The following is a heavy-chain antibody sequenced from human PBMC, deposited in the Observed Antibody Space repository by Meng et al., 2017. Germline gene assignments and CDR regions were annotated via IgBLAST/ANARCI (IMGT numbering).Heavy chain of an antibody. CDR1: GFTFSSYS. J-gene: IGHJ4*02. V-gene: IGHV3-21*01. CDR2: ISSSSSYI. Sequence: GESLKISCAASGFTFSSYSMNWVRQAPGKGLEWVSSISSSSSYIYYADSVKGRFTISRDNAKNSLYLQMNSLRAEDTAVYYCARGGRVSYYDSSGYYAVDYWGQGTLVTVSS. D-gene: IGHD3-22*01. CDR3: ARGGRVSYYDSSGYYAVDY.